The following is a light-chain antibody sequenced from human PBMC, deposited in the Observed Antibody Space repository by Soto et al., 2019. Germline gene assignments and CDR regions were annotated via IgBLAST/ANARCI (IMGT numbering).Light chain of an antibody. CDR2: GAS. J-gene: IGKJ5*01. CDR1: QSVSSSY. CDR3: QQYGSSPPIT. Sequence: EIVLTQSPGTLSLSPGERATLSCRASQSVSSSYLAWYQQKPGQAPRLLIYGASSRATGIPDRFSGSGSGTYFTLTISRLEPEDFAVYYCQQYGSSPPITSGQGTRLEIK. V-gene: IGKV3-20*01.